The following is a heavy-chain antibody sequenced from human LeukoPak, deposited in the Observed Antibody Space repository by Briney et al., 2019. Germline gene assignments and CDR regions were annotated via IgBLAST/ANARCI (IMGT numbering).Heavy chain of an antibody. J-gene: IGHJ5*01. CDR1: GFTFNKYG. CDR2: IWHDGSYE. CDR3: ARDGSGLAVRGWFDF. Sequence: GGSLRLSCVASGFTFNKYGVHWVRQAPGKGLEWVAVIWHDGSYEYYADSVKGRLAISRGNDKNTVNLQMNSLRVEDTAVYYCARDGSGLAVRGWFDFWGQGTLVTVSS. D-gene: IGHD3-10*01. V-gene: IGHV3-33*01.